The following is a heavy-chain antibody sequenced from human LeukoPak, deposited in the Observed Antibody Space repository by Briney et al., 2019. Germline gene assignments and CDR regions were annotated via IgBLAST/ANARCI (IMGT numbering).Heavy chain of an antibody. J-gene: IGHJ6*02. Sequence: TLSLTCTVSGASVSSFYWNWIRQPPGKGLEWIGSMYYSGTTNYDPSFKSRVTISLDTSKNEFSLRLKFLTAADTAEYYCAGQVGARIRYYYTSGLDVWGQGTTVAVSS. CDR1: GASVSSFY. V-gene: IGHV4-59*02. CDR3: AGQVGARIRYYYTSGLDV. CDR2: MYYSGTT. D-gene: IGHD1-26*01.